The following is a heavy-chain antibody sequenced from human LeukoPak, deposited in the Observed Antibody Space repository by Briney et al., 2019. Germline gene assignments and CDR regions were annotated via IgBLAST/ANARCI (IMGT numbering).Heavy chain of an antibody. CDR2: ITWNGVGT. CDR3: ARSMTTVTTRFFDL. J-gene: IGHJ2*01. CDR1: GFTFGGYG. V-gene: IGHV3-20*04. Sequence: PGGSLRLSCAASGFTFGGYGMIWVRQAPGKGLEWVSYITWNGVGTAYADSMKGRFTVSRDNVKNSLFLQMDSLRAEDTALYYCARSMTTVTTRFFDLWGRGTLVTVSS. D-gene: IGHD4-17*01.